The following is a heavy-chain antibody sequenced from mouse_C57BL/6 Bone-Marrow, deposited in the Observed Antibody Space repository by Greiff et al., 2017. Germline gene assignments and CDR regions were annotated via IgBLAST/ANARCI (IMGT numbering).Heavy chain of an antibody. CDR3: ARGWGSIFDY. CDR1: GYTFTSYG. Sequence: QVQLKESGAELARPGASVKLSCKASGYTFTSYGISWVKQRTGQGLEWIGEIYPRSGNTHYNEKFKGKATLTADKSSSTAYMELRSLTSEDSAVXFCARGWGSIFDYGGQGTTLTVSS. CDR2: IYPRSGNT. V-gene: IGHV1-81*01. D-gene: IGHD1-1*01. J-gene: IGHJ2*01.